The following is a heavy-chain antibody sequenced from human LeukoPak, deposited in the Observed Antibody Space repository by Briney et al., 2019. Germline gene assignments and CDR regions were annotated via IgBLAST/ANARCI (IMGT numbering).Heavy chain of an antibody. Sequence: GGSLRLSCVVSGFTFSGYSMNWVRQAPGKGPEWVSSISSSSSYIYYGDSMKGRFTISRDNARNSLYLQMNSLRAEDTAVYFCSKMRSGSHWGQGTLVTVSS. V-gene: IGHV3-21*01. CDR1: GFTFSGYS. J-gene: IGHJ4*02. D-gene: IGHD1-26*01. CDR2: ISSSSSYI. CDR3: SKMRSGSH.